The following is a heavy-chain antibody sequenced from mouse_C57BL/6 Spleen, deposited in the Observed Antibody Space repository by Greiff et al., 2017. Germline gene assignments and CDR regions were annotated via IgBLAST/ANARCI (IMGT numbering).Heavy chain of an antibody. Sequence: VQLQQPGAELVRPGTSVKLSCKASSYTFTSYWMHWVKQRPGQGLEWIGVIDPSDSYTNYNQKFKGKATLTVDTSSSTAYMQLSSLTSEDSAVYYCARDYSNLFAYWGQGTLVTVSA. CDR3: ARDYSNLFAY. CDR2: IDPSDSYT. J-gene: IGHJ3*01. CDR1: SYTFTSYW. V-gene: IGHV1-59*01. D-gene: IGHD2-5*01.